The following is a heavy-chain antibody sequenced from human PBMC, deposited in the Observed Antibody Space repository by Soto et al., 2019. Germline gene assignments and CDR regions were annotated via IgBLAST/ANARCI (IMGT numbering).Heavy chain of an antibody. J-gene: IGHJ4*02. CDR1: GFNFYSFG. V-gene: IGHV3-30*18. Sequence: QVQLVESGGGVVQPGRSLKLSCTASGFNFYSFGMHWVRQAPGKGLEWVAVTSSDGRDTKYADSVKGRFTISRDNSRNTLNMHMDSLRPDDTAVYYCAKEPTPTSGFYWVLDDWGQGARGSVTS. D-gene: IGHD3-22*01. CDR2: TSSDGRDT. CDR3: AKEPTPTSGFYWVLDD.